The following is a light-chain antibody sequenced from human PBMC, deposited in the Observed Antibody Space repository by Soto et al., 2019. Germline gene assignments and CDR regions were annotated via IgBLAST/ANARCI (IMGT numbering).Light chain of an antibody. CDR2: EVT. CDR3: SSHTSGSTRV. V-gene: IGLV2-14*01. CDR1: SSDVGGYDY. J-gene: IGLJ1*01. Sequence: QSALTQPASVSGSPGQSIAISCTDTSSDVGGYDYVPWYQQQPDKAPKLMIYEVTKRPSGVSNRFSGSKSGNTASLAISGLQSEDEADYYCSSHTSGSTRVFGTGTKVTVL.